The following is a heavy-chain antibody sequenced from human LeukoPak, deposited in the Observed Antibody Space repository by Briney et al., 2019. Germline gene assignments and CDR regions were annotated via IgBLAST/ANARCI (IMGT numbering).Heavy chain of an antibody. CDR2: IHHSGST. CDR3: ARVAVSGTPGFDV. Sequence: SETLSLTCTVSGGSISSYYWSWIGQPPGKGLEWIGYIHHSGSTNYKPSLKSRVTISVDTSKNQFSLKLTSVTAADTAVYYCARVAVSGTPGFDVWGQGTMVTVSS. V-gene: IGHV4-59*01. J-gene: IGHJ3*01. D-gene: IGHD1-14*01. CDR1: GGSISSYY.